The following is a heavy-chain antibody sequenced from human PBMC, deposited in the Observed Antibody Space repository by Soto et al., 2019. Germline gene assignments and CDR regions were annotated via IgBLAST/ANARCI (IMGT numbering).Heavy chain of an antibody. CDR1: GFTFSSYW. Sequence: GGSLRLSCAASGFTFSSYWMSWVRQAPGKGLERVANIKQDGSNIYYVVSVKGRFTLSRDNAKISLSLQMNSLRAEDTAVYYCATSINYYGSGIYAFDIWGQGTMVTVSS. CDR2: IKQDGSNI. V-gene: IGHV3-7*01. CDR3: ATSINYYGSGIYAFDI. D-gene: IGHD3-10*01. J-gene: IGHJ3*02.